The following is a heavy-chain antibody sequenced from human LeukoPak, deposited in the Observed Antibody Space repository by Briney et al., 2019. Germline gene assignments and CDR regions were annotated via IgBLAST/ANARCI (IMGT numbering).Heavy chain of an antibody. CDR1: GYTFTGYY. CDR3: ARDGGQVGATGPFDY. J-gene: IGHJ4*02. CDR2: INPNSGGT. D-gene: IGHD1-26*01. Sequence: EASVKVSCKASGYTFTGYYMHWVRQAPGQGLEWMGWINPNSGGTNYAQKFQGRVTMTRDTSISTAYMELSRLRSDDTAVYYCARDGGQVGATGPFDYWGQGTLVTVSS. V-gene: IGHV1-2*02.